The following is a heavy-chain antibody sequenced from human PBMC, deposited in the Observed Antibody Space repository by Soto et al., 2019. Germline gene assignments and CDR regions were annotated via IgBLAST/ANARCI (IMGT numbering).Heavy chain of an antibody. Sequence: SETLSLTCVVSGGSLSDYFWSWIRQPPGMALEWIGEINHLGSINYNPSLKSRVTMSVDTSKNQFSLTLNSVTAADTATYYCARGGIAHGAYYYYMDVWHRGITVTV. J-gene: IGHJ6*03. CDR1: GGSLSDYF. CDR3: ARGGIAHGAYYYYMDV. V-gene: IGHV4-34*01. D-gene: IGHD6-13*01. CDR2: INHLGSI.